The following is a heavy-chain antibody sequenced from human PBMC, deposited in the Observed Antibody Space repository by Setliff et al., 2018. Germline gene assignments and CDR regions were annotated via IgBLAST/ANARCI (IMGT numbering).Heavy chain of an antibody. CDR3: ARGSYYPPHY. D-gene: IGHD1-26*01. Sequence: SETLSLTCTVSGGSISSDVYYWSWIRQPAGKGLEWIGRMYTSGSTNYNPSLKSRVTISLDTSKNQFSLKLSSVTAADTAVYYCARGSYYPPHYWGQGTLVTVSS. V-gene: IGHV4-61*02. CDR1: GGSISSDVYY. CDR2: MYTSGST. J-gene: IGHJ4*02.